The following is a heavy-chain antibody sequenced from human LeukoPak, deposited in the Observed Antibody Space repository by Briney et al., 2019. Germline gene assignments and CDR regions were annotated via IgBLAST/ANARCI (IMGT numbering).Heavy chain of an antibody. CDR1: GYSFNTYW. Sequence: TGESLKISCKTSGYSFNTYWITWVRHMPGGGLEWMGRIHPGDSDITYSPSFQGHVTFSTDKSITTAYLQWTSPKASDTAMYFCARHYDHDITRLQYWGRGTQVTVSS. D-gene: IGHD3-16*01. CDR3: ARHYDHDITRLQY. V-gene: IGHV5-10-1*01. CDR2: IHPGDSDI. J-gene: IGHJ4*02.